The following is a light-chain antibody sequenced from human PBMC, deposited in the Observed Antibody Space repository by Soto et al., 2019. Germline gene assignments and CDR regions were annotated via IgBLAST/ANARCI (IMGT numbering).Light chain of an antibody. Sequence: QSVLTQPASVSGSPGQSITISCTGTSSDVGGYNYVSWYQQHPGKAPKLMIYDVSNRPSGVSNRFSGSKSGNTASLTISGLQADDVADSSCSSYTSSTTLVFRTGTKVTVL. CDR2: DVS. J-gene: IGLJ1*01. CDR3: SSYTSSTTLV. CDR1: SSDVGGYNY. V-gene: IGLV2-14*01.